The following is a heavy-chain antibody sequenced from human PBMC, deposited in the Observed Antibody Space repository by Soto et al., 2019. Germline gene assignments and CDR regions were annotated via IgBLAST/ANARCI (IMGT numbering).Heavy chain of an antibody. CDR3: ASIPWSGYVLYFDS. CDR2: ISHSGST. V-gene: IGHV4-4*02. J-gene: IGHJ4*02. Sequence: QVQLQESGPGLVKPSGTLSLTCAVSSGSISRSNWWSWVRQPPGKGLECIGEISHSGSTNYSPSLESRVSISVDESKTPFSLRLSSVTAADTHVYYCASIPWSGYVLYFDSWGQGNLVSVSS. CDR1: SGSISRSNW. D-gene: IGHD5-12*01.